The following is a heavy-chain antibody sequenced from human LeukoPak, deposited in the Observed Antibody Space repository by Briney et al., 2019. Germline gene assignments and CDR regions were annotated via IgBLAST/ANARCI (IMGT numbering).Heavy chain of an antibody. D-gene: IGHD4-11*01. V-gene: IGHV3-9*01. J-gene: IGHJ6*02. CDR1: GFTFDDYA. CDR2: ISWNSGSI. CDR3: AKDTSQDYSNYVTTYGMDV. Sequence: PGGSLRLSCAASGFTFDDYAMHWVRQAPGKGLEWVSGISWNSGSIGYADSVKGRFTISRDNAKNSLYLQMNSLRAEDTALYYCAKDTSQDYSNYVTTYGMDVWGQGTTVTVSS.